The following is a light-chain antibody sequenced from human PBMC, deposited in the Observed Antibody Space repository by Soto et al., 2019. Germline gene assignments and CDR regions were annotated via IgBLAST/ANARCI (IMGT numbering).Light chain of an antibody. V-gene: IGLV2-11*01. Sequence: QSALTQPRSVSGSPGQSVTISCTGTSSDVGGYNYVSWYQQHPGKAPKLMIYDVSKRPSGVPDRFSGSKSGNTASLTISGLPAEDEADYYCCSYAGSYTFHVFGTGTKLTVL. CDR1: SSDVGGYNY. J-gene: IGLJ1*01. CDR2: DVS. CDR3: CSYAGSYTFHV.